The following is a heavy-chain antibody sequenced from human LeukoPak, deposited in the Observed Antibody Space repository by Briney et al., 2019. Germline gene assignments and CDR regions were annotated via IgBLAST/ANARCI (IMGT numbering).Heavy chain of an antibody. CDR1: GFALSSHW. CDR2: ITDSSTST. J-gene: IGHJ4*02. V-gene: IGHV3-23*01. D-gene: IGHD6-13*01. Sequence: GGSLRLSCAASGFALSSHWMTWVRQAPGKGLEWVSAITDSSTSTYYADSVKGRFTISRDNSKNTLYLQMNSLRAEDTAVYYCAKGSSSSRPYYFDYWGQGTLVTVSS. CDR3: AKGSSSSRPYYFDY.